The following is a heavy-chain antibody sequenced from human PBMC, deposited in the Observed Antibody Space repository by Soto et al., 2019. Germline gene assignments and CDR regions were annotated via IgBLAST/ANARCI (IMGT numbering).Heavy chain of an antibody. Sequence: LRLSCAASGFPFSSYDMHWVRQAPGKGLEWVALISYDGSRTSYSDSVKGRFTISRDNSKNMLFLQMDNLRADDTAVYYCPKEQAFEQLWVFDSWGQGTLVTVSS. J-gene: IGHJ5*01. CDR2: ISYDGSRT. D-gene: IGHD5-18*01. V-gene: IGHV3-30*18. CDR3: PKEQAFEQLWVFDS. CDR1: GFPFSSYD.